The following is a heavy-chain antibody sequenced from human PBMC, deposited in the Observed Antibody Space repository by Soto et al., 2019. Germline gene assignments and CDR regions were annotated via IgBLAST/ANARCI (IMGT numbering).Heavy chain of an antibody. CDR2: ISYDGSNK. Sequence: PGGSLRLSCAASGFTFSSYGMHWVRQAPGKGLEWVAVISYDGSNKYYADSVKGRFTISRDNSKNTLYLQMNSLRAEDTAVYYCAKDEYCSGGSCPWGGYYYYYYGMDVWGQGTTVTVSS. CDR3: AKDEYCSGGSCPWGGYYYYYYGMDV. D-gene: IGHD2-15*01. V-gene: IGHV3-30*18. CDR1: GFTFSSYG. J-gene: IGHJ6*02.